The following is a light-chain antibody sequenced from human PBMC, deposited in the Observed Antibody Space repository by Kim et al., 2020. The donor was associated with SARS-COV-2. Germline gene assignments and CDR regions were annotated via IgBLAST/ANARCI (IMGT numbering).Light chain of an antibody. Sequence: SPGERATLSCRASQSVSSSYLAWYQQKPGQAPRLLVYGTLIRATGVPDRFSGSGSGTDFTLTISRLEPEDFAVYYCQYYGNLPLTFGGGTKVEIK. CDR2: GTL. CDR3: QYYGNLPLT. V-gene: IGKV3-20*01. CDR1: QSVSSSY. J-gene: IGKJ4*01.